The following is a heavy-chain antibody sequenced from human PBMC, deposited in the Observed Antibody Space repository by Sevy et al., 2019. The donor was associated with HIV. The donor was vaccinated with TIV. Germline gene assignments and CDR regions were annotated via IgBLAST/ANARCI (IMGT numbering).Heavy chain of an antibody. J-gene: IGHJ6*02. CDR3: ARGPAHVGPTFYYGMDV. Sequence: ASVKVSCKASGGTFSSYAISWVRQAPGQGLEWMGGIIPIFGTANYAQKFQGRVTITADESTSTAYMELSSLGSKDTAVYYCARGPAHVGPTFYYGMDVWGQGTTVTVSS. D-gene: IGHD2-2*01. V-gene: IGHV1-69*13. CDR1: GGTFSSYA. CDR2: IIPIFGTA.